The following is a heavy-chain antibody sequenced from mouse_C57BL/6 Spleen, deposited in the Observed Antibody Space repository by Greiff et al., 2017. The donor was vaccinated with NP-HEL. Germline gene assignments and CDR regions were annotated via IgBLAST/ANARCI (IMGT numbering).Heavy chain of an antibody. V-gene: IGHV1-76*01. CDR1: GYTFTDYY. CDR2: IYPGSGNT. Sequence: QVQPQQSGAELVRPGASVKLSCKASGYTFTDYYINWVKQRPGQGLEWIARIYPGSGNTYYNEKFKGKATLTAEKSSSTAYMQLSSLTSEDSAVYFCARADYWGQGTLVTVSA. CDR3: ARADY. J-gene: IGHJ3*01.